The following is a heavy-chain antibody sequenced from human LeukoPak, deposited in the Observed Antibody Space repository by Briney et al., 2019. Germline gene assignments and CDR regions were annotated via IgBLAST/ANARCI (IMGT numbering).Heavy chain of an antibody. CDR1: GFTFSSYS. CDR2: ISSTSSIK. J-gene: IGHJ4*01. V-gene: IGHV3-48*01. D-gene: IGHD3-22*01. Sequence: QTGGSLRLSCAASGFTFSSYSMNWVRQAPGRGLEWVSYISSTSSIKYYADSMKGRFTISRDNDKNSLYLQMNSLRAEDTAVYYCVRDFHVRLYDRGGYSYWGHGTLVTVSS. CDR3: VRDFHVRLYDRGGYSY.